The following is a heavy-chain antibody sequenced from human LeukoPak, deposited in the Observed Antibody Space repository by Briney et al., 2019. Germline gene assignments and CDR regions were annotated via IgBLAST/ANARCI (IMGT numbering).Heavy chain of an antibody. Sequence: SETLSLTCTVSGGSISRNTYYWGWIRQPPGKGLEWIGTNYYSGSTYYNPSLKSRVTISVDMSKNQFSLKLSSVTAADTAIYYCARGRAPENWGQGTLVTVSS. CDR1: GGSISRNTYY. V-gene: IGHV4-39*07. CDR2: NYYSGST. J-gene: IGHJ4*02. CDR3: ARGRAPEN.